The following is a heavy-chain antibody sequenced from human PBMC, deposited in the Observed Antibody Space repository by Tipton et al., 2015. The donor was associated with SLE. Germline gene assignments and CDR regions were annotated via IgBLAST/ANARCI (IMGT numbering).Heavy chain of an antibody. J-gene: IGHJ4*02. Sequence: SLRLSCAASGFSFSSYTMNWVRQAPGKGLEYVSAITSSGNTYYADAVKGRFTISRDNSKNTLDLQMGSLRAEDTAVYYCARDGLRGIGKFYDYWGQGTLVTVSS. V-gene: IGHV3-64*02. D-gene: IGHD3/OR15-3a*01. CDR3: ARDGLRGIGKFYDY. CDR2: ITSSGNT. CDR1: GFSFSSYT.